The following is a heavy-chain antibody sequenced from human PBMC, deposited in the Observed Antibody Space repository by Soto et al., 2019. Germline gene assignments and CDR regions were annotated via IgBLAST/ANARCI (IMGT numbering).Heavy chain of an antibody. D-gene: IGHD3-16*01. CDR3: TGERWGGMDY. V-gene: IGHV3-74*01. Sequence: EVRLVESGGGLVQPGGSLRLSCAASGFTFSSDWMHWVRQVPGKGLVWVPRIANDGSGATYADSVKGRFTISRDHGNSTLDLKMNSLRAGDTAIDECTGERWGGMDYWGQGTLVTVS. CDR1: GFTFSSDW. CDR2: IANDGSGA. J-gene: IGHJ4*02.